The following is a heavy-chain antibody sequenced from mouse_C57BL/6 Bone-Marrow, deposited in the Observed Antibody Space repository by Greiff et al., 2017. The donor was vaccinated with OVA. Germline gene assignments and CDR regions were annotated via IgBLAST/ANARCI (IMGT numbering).Heavy chain of an antibody. V-gene: IGHV1-62-2*01. Sequence: QVQLKESGAELVKPGASVKLSCKASGYTFTEYTIHWVKQRSGQGLEWIGWFYPGSGSIKYNEKFKDKATLTADKSSSTVYMELSRLTSEDSAVYFCARKDPRSYYFDYWGQGTTLTVSS. CDR2: FYPGSGSI. CDR1: GYTFTEYT. CDR3: ARKDPRSYYFDY. D-gene: IGHD1-1*01. J-gene: IGHJ2*01.